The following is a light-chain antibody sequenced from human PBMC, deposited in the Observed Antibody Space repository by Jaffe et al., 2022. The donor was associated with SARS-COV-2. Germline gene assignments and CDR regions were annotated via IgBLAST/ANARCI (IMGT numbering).Light chain of an antibody. CDR3: QQYNNWPWT. V-gene: IGKV3-15*01. Sequence: EVVMTQSPATLSASLGEGATLSCRASQSIINHLAWYQQRPGQAPRLLIHEAVIRATGIPARFSGSGSGTEFTLTISSLQSEDFAIYFCQQYNNWPWTFGQETRVESK. CDR1: QSIINH. CDR2: EAV. J-gene: IGKJ1*01.